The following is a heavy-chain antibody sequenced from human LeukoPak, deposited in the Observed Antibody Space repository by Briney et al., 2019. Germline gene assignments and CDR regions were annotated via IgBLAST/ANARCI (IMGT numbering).Heavy chain of an antibody. Sequence: GGSLRLSCAASGFTFSVSVMDWVRQAPGKGLEWVSGVSSSGSNTYYAESVKGRFTISRDNHKNTVHLQMNSLRVEDTAMYYCAKEGGYASSWIWGQGILVTVSS. CDR2: VSSSGSNT. J-gene: IGHJ4*02. V-gene: IGHV3-23*05. D-gene: IGHD6-13*01. CDR3: AKEGGYASSWI. CDR1: GFTFSVSV.